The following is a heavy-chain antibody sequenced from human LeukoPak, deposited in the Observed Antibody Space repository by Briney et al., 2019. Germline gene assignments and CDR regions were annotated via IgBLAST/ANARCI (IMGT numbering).Heavy chain of an antibody. CDR2: ISSSGSTI. CDR3: ARSSDYGDSPRHFDY. J-gene: IGHJ4*02. CDR1: GFTFSSYE. V-gene: IGHV3-48*03. D-gene: IGHD4-17*01. Sequence: GGSLRLSCAASGFTFSSYEMNWVRQAPGKGLEWVSYISSSGSTIYYADSVKGRFTISRDNAKNSLYLQMNSLRAEDTAVYYCARSSDYGDSPRHFDYWGQGTLVTVSS.